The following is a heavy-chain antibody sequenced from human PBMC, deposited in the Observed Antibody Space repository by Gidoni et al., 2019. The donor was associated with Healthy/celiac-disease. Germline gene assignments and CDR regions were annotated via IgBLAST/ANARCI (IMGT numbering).Heavy chain of an antibody. CDR2: ISSSSIYI. V-gene: IGHV3-21*01. CDR3: ARDAKRSEDFWSGYYGWFDP. J-gene: IGHJ5*02. Sequence: EVQLVESGGGLVKPGGSLRLSCAASGFTFSSYSMNWVRQAPGKGLEWVSSISSSSIYIYYADSVKGRFTISRDNAKNSLYLQMNSLRAEDTAVYYCARDAKRSEDFWSGYYGWFDPWGQGTLVTVSS. CDR1: GFTFSSYS. D-gene: IGHD3-3*01.